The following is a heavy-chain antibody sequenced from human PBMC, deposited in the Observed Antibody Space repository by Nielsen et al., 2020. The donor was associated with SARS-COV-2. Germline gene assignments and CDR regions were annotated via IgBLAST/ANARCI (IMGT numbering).Heavy chain of an antibody. J-gene: IGHJ5*02. V-gene: IGHV4-34*01. Sequence: SETLSLTCAVYGGSFSGYYWSWIRQPPGKGLEWIGYIYYSGSTYYNPSLKSRVTISVDTSKNQFSLKLSSVTAADTAVYYCARTYGDSPVSWFDPWGQGTLVTVSS. CDR2: IYYSGST. D-gene: IGHD4-17*01. CDR3: ARTYGDSPVSWFDP. CDR1: GGSFSGYY.